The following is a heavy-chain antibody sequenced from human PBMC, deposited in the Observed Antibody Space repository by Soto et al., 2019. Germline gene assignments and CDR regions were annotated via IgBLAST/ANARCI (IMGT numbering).Heavy chain of an antibody. J-gene: IGHJ5*02. V-gene: IGHV4-39*01. CDR2: IYYSGST. CDR3: ARRGYDILTGYPTGGWFDP. D-gene: IGHD3-9*01. CDR1: GGSISSSSYY. Sequence: SETLSLTCTVSGGSISSSSYYWGWIRQPPGKGLEWIGSIYYSGSTYYNPSLKSRVTISVDTSKNQFSLKLSSVTAADTAVYYCARRGYDILTGYPTGGWFDPWGQGTLVTVSS.